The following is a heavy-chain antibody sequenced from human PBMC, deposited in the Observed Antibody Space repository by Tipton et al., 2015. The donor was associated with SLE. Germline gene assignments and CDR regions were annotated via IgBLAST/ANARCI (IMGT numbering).Heavy chain of an antibody. V-gene: IGHV4-59*08. CDR1: GGSISSHY. J-gene: IGHJ5*02. D-gene: IGHD7-27*01. CDR2: IHYSGST. CDR3: ARPSGGNWGVWFDP. Sequence: TLSLTCTVSGGSISSHYWNWSRQPPGEGLEWIGHIHYSGSTNHNPSLKSRVTISVDTSKNQFSLKLSSVTAADTAVYYCARPSGGNWGVWFDPWGQGTLVTVSS.